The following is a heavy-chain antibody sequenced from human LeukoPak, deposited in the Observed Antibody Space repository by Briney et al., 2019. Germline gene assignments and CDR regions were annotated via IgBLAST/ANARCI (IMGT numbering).Heavy chain of an antibody. CDR3: ARVLRYFDWRGDGMDV. Sequence: SQTLSLTCTVSGGSISSGSYYWSWIRQPAGKGLEWIGRIYTSGSTNYNPSLKSRVTISVDTSKNQFSLKLSSVTAADTAVYYFARVLRYFDWRGDGMDVWGQGTTVTVSS. J-gene: IGHJ6*02. V-gene: IGHV4-61*02. CDR1: GGSISSGSYY. CDR2: IYTSGST. D-gene: IGHD3-9*01.